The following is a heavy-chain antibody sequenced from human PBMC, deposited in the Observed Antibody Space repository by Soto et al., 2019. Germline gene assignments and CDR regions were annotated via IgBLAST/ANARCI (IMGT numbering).Heavy chain of an antibody. CDR3: ARDLVYCSGGSCYRPNCFDP. CDR2: ISGSGTTA. V-gene: IGHV3-23*01. D-gene: IGHD2-15*01. CDR1: GFTFSGDA. Sequence: GSLRLSCATSGFTFSGDAMSGGRHAPGQGLEWVSAISGSGTTAYYADSVKGRFTISRDNTRNTLYLQMNRLRAEDTAVYYCARDLVYCSGGSCYRPNCFDPWGQGTLVTVSS. J-gene: IGHJ5*02.